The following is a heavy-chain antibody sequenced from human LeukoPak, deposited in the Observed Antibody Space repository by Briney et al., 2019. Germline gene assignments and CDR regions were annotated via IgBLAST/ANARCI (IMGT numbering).Heavy chain of an antibody. V-gene: IGHV4-61*02. J-gene: IGHJ5*02. CDR3: ARLKTGDVHKKTNKWFDP. Sequence: PSQTLSLTCHVSGDSLSSSRFSCSWIRQPAGKGLEWIGRIYATGNTYYNPSLKSRVAMSVDAPRNRFTLTLTSVTAADTAIYYCARLKTGDVHKKTNKWFDPWGQGTLVTVSS. CDR1: GDSLSSSRFS. CDR2: IYATGNT. D-gene: IGHD7-27*01.